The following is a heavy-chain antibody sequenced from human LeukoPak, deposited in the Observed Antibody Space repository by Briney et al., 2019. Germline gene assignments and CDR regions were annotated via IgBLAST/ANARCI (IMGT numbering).Heavy chain of an antibody. J-gene: IGHJ4*02. CDR1: GFTFISGYA. CDR3: AAAHTQGSREAGY. D-gene: IGHD2-2*01. V-gene: IGHV3-30-3*01. Sequence: GKSLRLSCAASGFTFISGYAIHWVRQAPGKGLEWVAVISFDGTNKYYADSVNGRFTISRDNSKNTVYLQMNSLRPEDTAVYYCAAAHTQGSREAGYWGQGTLVTVSS. CDR2: ISFDGTNK.